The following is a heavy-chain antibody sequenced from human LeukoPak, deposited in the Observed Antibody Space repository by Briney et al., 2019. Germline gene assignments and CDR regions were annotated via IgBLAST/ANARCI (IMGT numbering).Heavy chain of an antibody. Sequence: SETLSLTCTVPDGSIRSVSHYWAWIRQPPGKGLEWIGSIYSSGSTYYNPSLRSRVAMYVDTSKNQFSLRLTSLTAADTAVYYCARLTGYCGGGNCYGFFDYWGRGTLVTVSS. J-gene: IGHJ4*02. V-gene: IGHV4-39*01. D-gene: IGHD2-15*01. CDR3: ARLTGYCGGGNCYGFFDY. CDR2: IYSSGST. CDR1: DGSIRSVSHY.